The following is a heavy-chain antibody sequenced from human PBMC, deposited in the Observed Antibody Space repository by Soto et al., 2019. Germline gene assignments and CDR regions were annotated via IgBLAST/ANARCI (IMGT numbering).Heavy chain of an antibody. D-gene: IGHD6-19*01. V-gene: IGHV5-51*03. CDR2: IYPADSDT. CDR1: GYTFTNYW. Sequence: EVQLVQSGAEVKKPGESLKISCKASGYTFTNYWIDWVRQVPGKGLEWLGNIYPADSDTRYSPSFQGQVTITVDKSTSTAYLQWSNLKPSDSAMYFCARPTGYSSGWYADYWGQGTLVTVSS. CDR3: ARPTGYSSGWYADY. J-gene: IGHJ4*02.